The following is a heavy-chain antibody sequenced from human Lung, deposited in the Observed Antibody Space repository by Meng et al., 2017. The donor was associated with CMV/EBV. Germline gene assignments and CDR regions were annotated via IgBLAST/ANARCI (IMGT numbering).Heavy chain of an antibody. D-gene: IGHD3-10*01. J-gene: IGHJ1*01. CDR1: GDTITNHRW. V-gene: IGHV4-4*02. CDR2: IPHRGSS. Sequence: VQLGESCRALVKPAATLCLSFAVSGDTITNHRWWVWRRQPRGGVLEWVGKIPHRGSSAYNQSPKVRVSMSIAKSKSQFSLKLTSVTAADTAVYHCLRRSGGSVWGQGTLVTVSS. CDR3: LRRSGGSV.